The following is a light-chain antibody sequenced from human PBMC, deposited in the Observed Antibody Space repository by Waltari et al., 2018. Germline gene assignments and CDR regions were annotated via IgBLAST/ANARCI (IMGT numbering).Light chain of an antibody. CDR1: QSVLYSSKNKNY. CDR2: WSS. V-gene: IGKV4-1*01. CDR3: QQYYSPPPT. Sequence: DIVMTQSPDSLAVSLGERATSNCKSSQSVLYSSKNKNYLAWYQQKPGQPPKRVIYWSSTRESGVPDRFSGSGSGTDFTLTISSLQAEDGAVYYCQQYYSPPPTFGQGTKVEIK. J-gene: IGKJ1*01.